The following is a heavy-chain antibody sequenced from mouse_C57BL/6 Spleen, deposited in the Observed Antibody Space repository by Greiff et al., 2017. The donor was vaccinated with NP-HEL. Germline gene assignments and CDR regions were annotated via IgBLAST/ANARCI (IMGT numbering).Heavy chain of an antibody. CDR3: ARMARTIN. V-gene: IGHV5-6-3*01. CDR2: INSNGGST. J-gene: IGHJ2*01. Sequence: EVKLMESGGGLVQPGGSLKLSCAASGFTFSSYGMSWVRQTPDKRLESVATINSNGGSTYYPDSVKGRFTISRDNAKNTLYLQMSSLKSEDTAMYYCARMARTINWGQGTTLTVSS. CDR1: GFTFSSYG.